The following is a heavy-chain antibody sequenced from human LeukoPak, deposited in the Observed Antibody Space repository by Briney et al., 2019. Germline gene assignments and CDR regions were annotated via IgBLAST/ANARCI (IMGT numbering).Heavy chain of an antibody. D-gene: IGHD1-26*01. CDR2: INPSGGTT. Sequence: ASVKVSCKASGYTFTGYYMHWVRQAPGQGLEWMGWINPSGGTTNYAQKFQGRVTMTRDTSTSTVYMELSSLRSEDTAVYYCARESIRYSGSYRAYYYYMDVWGKGTTVTISS. CDR3: ARESIRYSGSYRAYYYYMDV. J-gene: IGHJ6*03. V-gene: IGHV1-46*01. CDR1: GYTFTGYY.